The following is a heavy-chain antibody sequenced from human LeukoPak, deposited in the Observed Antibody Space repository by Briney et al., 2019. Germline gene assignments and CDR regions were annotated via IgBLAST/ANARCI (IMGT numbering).Heavy chain of an antibody. CDR1: GYIFTSYW. CDR2: IYPGDSDT. D-gene: IGHD6-19*01. Sequence: GESLKISCKGSGYIFTSYWIGWVRQMPGKGLEWMGIIYPGDSDTRYSPSFQGQVTISADKSISTAELQWSSLKASDTAMYYCARLEQWLPRSFDYWGQGTLVTVSS. V-gene: IGHV5-51*01. J-gene: IGHJ4*02. CDR3: ARLEQWLPRSFDY.